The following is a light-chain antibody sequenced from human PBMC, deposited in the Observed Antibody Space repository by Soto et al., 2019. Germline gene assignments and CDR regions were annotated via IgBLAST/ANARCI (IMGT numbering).Light chain of an antibody. CDR3: SSHTSYSTRV. CDR1: SSDVGGYNY. Sequence: QSALTQPASVSGTPGQSTAISCPGTSSDVGGYNYVSWYQQHPGTAPKLMIHEVSTRPSGVSDRFSGSKSGNTASLTISGLQADDEADYYCSSHTSYSTRVFGTGTKVTVL. J-gene: IGLJ1*01. V-gene: IGLV2-14*01. CDR2: EVS.